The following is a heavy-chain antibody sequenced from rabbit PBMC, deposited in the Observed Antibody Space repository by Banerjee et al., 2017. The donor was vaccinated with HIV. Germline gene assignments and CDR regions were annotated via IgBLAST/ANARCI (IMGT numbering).Heavy chain of an antibody. V-gene: IGHV1S40*01. CDR3: ATNHWAGSSDDMNYFAL. CDR1: GFSFSSSYW. D-gene: IGHD8-1*01. CDR2: IDTAGSGGP. Sequence: QSLEESGGDLVKPGASLTLTCTASGFSFSSSYWICWVRQAPGKGLEWIACIDTAGSGGPYNASWQKGRLTISKTSSSAGSLQMTDLTVADTAPKFWATNHWAGSSDDMNYFALWGPGTLVTVS. J-gene: IGHJ6*01.